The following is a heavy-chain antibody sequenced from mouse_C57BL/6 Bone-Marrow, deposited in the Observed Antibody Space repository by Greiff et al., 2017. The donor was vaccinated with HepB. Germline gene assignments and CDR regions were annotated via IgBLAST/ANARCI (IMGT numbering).Heavy chain of an antibody. J-gene: IGHJ2*01. CDR3: ARRAYYYDYDGGYFDY. Sequence: VQLKESGGGLVKPGGSLKLSCAASGFTFSDYGMHWVRQAPEKGLEWVAYISSGSSTIYYADTVKGRFTISRDNAKNTLFLQMTSLRSEDTAMYYCARRAYYYDYDGGYFDYWGQGTTLTVSS. CDR2: ISSGSSTI. CDR1: GFTFSDYG. D-gene: IGHD2-4*01. V-gene: IGHV5-17*01.